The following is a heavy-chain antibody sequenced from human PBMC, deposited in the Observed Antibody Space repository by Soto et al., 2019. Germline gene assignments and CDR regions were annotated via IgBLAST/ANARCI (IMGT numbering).Heavy chain of an antibody. Sequence: QVQLPESGPGLVKPSQTLSLTCTVSGGSISSGDYYWSWIRQHPGKGLEWIGYIYDSGSIYYNPSLNNRATITVATSQNQFTLNLSSVTAADTAVYYWARVVVVPAAMDYWGEATLVTFSS. D-gene: IGHD2-2*01. CDR2: IYDSGSI. CDR1: GGSISSGDYY. V-gene: IGHV4-31*03. CDR3: ARVVVVPAAMDY. J-gene: IGHJ4*02.